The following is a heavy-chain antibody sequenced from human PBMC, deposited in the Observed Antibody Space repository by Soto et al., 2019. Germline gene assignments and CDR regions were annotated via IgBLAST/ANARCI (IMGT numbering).Heavy chain of an antibody. V-gene: IGHV3-21*01. D-gene: IGHD5-12*01. J-gene: IGHJ5*01. Sequence: EVQLVESGGGLVKPGGSLRLSCAASGFTFSSYSMNWVRQAPGKGLEWVSSISSSSSYIYYADSVKGRFTISRDNAKNSLYLQMNSLRAEDTAVYYWAREVSKYSCYDFDSWGQGTLVTVSS. CDR2: ISSSSSYI. CDR1: GFTFSSYS. CDR3: AREVSKYSCYDFDS.